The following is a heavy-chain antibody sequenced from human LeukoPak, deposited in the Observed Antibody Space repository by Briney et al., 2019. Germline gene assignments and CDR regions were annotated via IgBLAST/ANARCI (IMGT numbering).Heavy chain of an antibody. CDR3: ASGSSDKGYYYGMDV. D-gene: IGHD1-26*01. CDR2: ISAYNGNT. J-gene: IGHJ6*02. Sequence: ASVKVSCKASGYTFTSYGISWVRQARGQGLEWMGWISAYNGNTNYAQKLQGRVTMTTDTSTSTAYMELRSLRSDDTAVYYCASGSSDKGYYYGMDVWGQGTTVTVSS. V-gene: IGHV1-18*01. CDR1: GYTFTSYG.